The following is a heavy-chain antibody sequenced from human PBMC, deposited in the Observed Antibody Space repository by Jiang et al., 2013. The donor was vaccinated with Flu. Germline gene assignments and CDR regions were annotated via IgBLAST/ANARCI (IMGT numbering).Heavy chain of an antibody. Sequence: KVSCKASGYTFTSYGISWVRQAPGQGLEWMGWISAYNGNTNYAQKLQGRVTMTTDTSTSTAYMELRSLRSDDTAVYYCARGSSSWYGDEYGNYWGQGTLVTVSS. CDR3: ARGSSSWYGDEYGNY. CDR1: GYTFTSYG. D-gene: IGHD6-13*01. J-gene: IGHJ4*02. V-gene: IGHV1-18*01. CDR2: ISAYNGNT.